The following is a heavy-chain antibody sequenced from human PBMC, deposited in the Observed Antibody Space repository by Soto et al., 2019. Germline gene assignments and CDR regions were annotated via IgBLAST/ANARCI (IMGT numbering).Heavy chain of an antibody. CDR1: GYTFTSYG. J-gene: IGHJ4*02. V-gene: IGHV1-18*01. Sequence: ASVKVSCKASGYTFTSYGISWVRQAPGQGLEWMGWISAYNGNTNYAQKLQGRVTMTTDTSTSTAYMELRSLRSDDTAVYYCARDYQDVASSGYLYWGQGNLVTVSS. CDR3: ARDYQDVASSGYLY. CDR2: ISAYNGNT. D-gene: IGHD3-22*01.